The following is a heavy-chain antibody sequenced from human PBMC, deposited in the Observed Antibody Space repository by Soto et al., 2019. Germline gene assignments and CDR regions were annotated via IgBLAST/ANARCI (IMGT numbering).Heavy chain of an antibody. CDR3: VRDGHPITKSCYGNWFDP. V-gene: IGHV3-74*01. Sequence: PGGSLRLSCAASGFTFSTYWMHWIRQVPGKGLEWVSRINSDASHTYYADSVKGRFTISRDNAKNTLHLEMNSLRAEDTAVYYCVRDGHPITKSCYGNWFDPWGQGTLVTVSS. J-gene: IGHJ5*02. CDR2: INSDASHT. D-gene: IGHD2-15*01. CDR1: GFTFSTYW.